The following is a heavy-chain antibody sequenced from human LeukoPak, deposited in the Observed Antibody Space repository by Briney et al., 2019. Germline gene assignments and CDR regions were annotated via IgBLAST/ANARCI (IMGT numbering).Heavy chain of an antibody. Sequence: PSETLSLTCDIYGESFTDYHFSWIRQPPGKGLEWIGEISHDEGTNYSPSLKSRVTISLDTSKNQFSLKLTSVTAADTAVYYCARGPDSGKAGYWGPGTLVTVSS. CDR3: ARGPDSGKAGY. CDR2: ISHDEGT. CDR1: GESFTDYH. V-gene: IGHV4-34*01. J-gene: IGHJ4*02. D-gene: IGHD1-14*01.